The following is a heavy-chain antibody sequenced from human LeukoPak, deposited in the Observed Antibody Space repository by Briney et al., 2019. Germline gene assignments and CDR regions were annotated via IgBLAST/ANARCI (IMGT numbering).Heavy chain of an antibody. J-gene: IGHJ5*02. D-gene: IGHD1-7*01. CDR1: GGSISSGDYY. V-gene: IGHV4-30-4*08. CDR2: IYYSGST. Sequence: SETLSLTCTVSGGSISSGDYYWSWIRQPPGKGLEWIGYIYYSGSTYYNPSLKSRVTISVDTSKNQFSLKLSSVTAADTAVYYCARDRGITGTRGRFVDPWGQGTLVTVSS. CDR3: ARDRGITGTRGRFVDP.